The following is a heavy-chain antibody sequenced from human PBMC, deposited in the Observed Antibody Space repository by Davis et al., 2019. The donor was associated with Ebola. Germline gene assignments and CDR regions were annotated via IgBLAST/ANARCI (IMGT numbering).Heavy chain of an antibody. CDR3: ARGHPTHFEYGSAPFYLDY. Sequence: SQTLSLTCAVSGESFSDYRWAWIRQSPERGLEWLGEITHTGDTTYNPSLKNRVTMSVDTSTKNFSLKVTSMTAADTAVYYCARGHPTHFEYGSAPFYLDYWGQGALVTVSS. CDR1: GESFSDYR. D-gene: IGHD1-26*01. CDR2: ITHTGDT. V-gene: IGHV4-34*01. J-gene: IGHJ4*02.